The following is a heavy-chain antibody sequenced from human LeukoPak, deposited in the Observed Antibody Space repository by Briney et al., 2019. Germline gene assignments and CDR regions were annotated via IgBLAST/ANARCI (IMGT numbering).Heavy chain of an antibody. CDR3: ARDVNIVVVVAAYSSWFDP. CDR1: GYTFTSYG. CDR2: ISAYNGNT. J-gene: IGHJ5*02. D-gene: IGHD2-15*01. Sequence: ASVTVSCTASGYTFTSYGISWVRQAPGQGLEWMGWISAYNGNTNYAQKLQGRVTMTTDTSTSTAYMELRGLRSDDTAVYYCARDVNIVVVVAAYSSWFDPWGQGTLVTVSS. V-gene: IGHV1-18*01.